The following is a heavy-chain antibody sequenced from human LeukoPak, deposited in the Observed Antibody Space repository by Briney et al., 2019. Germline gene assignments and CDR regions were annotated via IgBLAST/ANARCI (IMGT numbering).Heavy chain of an antibody. CDR2: IKQDGSEK. Sequence: PGGSLRLSCAASGFTFSSYWMSWVRQAPGKGLEWVANIKQDGSEKYYVDSVKGRFTISRDNAKSSLYLQMNSLRAEDTAVYYCAREGDYGRGPYFDYWGQGTLVTVSS. D-gene: IGHD4-17*01. CDR3: AREGDYGRGPYFDY. CDR1: GFTFSSYW. V-gene: IGHV3-7*01. J-gene: IGHJ4*02.